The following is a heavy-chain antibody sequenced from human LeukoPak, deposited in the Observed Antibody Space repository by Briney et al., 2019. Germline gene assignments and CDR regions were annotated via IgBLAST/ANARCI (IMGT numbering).Heavy chain of an antibody. V-gene: IGHV1-8*01. CDR3: AREGVYYYGMDV. J-gene: IGHJ6*02. CDR1: GYTFTSYD. Sequence: GALVKVSCKASGYTFTSYDINWVRQATGQGLEWMGWMNPNSGNTGYAQKFQGRVTMTRNISISTAYMELSSLRSEDTAVYYCAREGVYYYGMDVWGQGTTVTVSS. CDR2: MNPNSGNT. D-gene: IGHD2-8*01.